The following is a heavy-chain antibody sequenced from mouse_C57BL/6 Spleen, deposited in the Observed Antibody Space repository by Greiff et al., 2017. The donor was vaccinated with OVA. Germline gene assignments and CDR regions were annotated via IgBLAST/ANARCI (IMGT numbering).Heavy chain of an antibody. V-gene: IGHV1-39*01. CDR2: INPNYGTT. J-gene: IGHJ4*01. CDR3: ARGYYGSSYGYYAMDY. Sequence: EVKLVESGPELVKPGASVKISCKASGYSFTDYNMNWVKQSNGKSLEWIGVINPNYGTTSYNQKFKGKATLTVDQSSSTAYMQLNSLTSEDSAVYYCARGYYGSSYGYYAMDYGGQGTSVTVSS. D-gene: IGHD1-1*01. CDR1: GYSFTDYN.